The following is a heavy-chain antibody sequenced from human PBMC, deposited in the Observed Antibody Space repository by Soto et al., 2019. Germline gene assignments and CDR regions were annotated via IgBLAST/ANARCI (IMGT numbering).Heavy chain of an antibody. CDR3: AREGDARGVDS. Sequence: EVQLVESGGGLVQPGGSARLSCAASGFSVSGWYMDWVRQAPGKGLEWVARLKDSSQNYATEYAASVRSRLTVSRNAAQNLIYLQRNSLKIEDTAVYYSAREGDARGVDSWGQATLVTVS. V-gene: IGHV3-72*01. J-gene: IGHJ5*01. CDR1: GFSVSGWY. CDR2: LKDSSQNYAT. D-gene: IGHD1-26*01.